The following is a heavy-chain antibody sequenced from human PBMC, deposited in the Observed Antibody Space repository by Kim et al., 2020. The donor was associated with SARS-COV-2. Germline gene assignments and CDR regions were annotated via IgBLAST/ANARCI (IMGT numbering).Heavy chain of an antibody. CDR1: GFTFSDYY. V-gene: IGHV3-11*06. J-gene: IGHJ4*02. CDR3: ARVSATTLYYFDY. Sequence: GGSLRLSCAASGFTFSDYYMSWIRQAPGKGLEWVSYISSSSSYTNYADSVKGRFTISRDNAKNSLYLQMNSLRAEDTAVYYCARVSATTLYYFDYWGQGTLVTVSA. D-gene: IGHD1-26*01. CDR2: ISSSSSYT.